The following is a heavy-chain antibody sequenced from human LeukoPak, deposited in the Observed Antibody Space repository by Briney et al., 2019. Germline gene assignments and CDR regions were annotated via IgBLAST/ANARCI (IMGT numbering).Heavy chain of an antibody. CDR3: ATKLPGTSHFAS. CDR2: VNAVGSEI. Sequence: GGSLRLSCAAYGFTFNNFEMNWVRQAPGQGLEWISYVNAVGSEIHYGDSVRGRFTISRYNAKSSLYLQMNSLRAEDTAVYFCATKLPGTSHFASWGQGTLVTVSS. D-gene: IGHD6-13*01. CDR1: GFTFNNFE. J-gene: IGHJ4*02. V-gene: IGHV3-48*03.